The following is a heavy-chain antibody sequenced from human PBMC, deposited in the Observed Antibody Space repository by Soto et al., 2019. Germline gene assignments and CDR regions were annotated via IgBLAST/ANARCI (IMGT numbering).Heavy chain of an antibody. Sequence: GGSLRLSCAASGFTFSSYSMNWVRQAPGKGLEWVSSISSSSSYIYYADSVKGRFTISRDNAKNSLYLQMNSLRAEDTAVYYCAGGSAAYYDFWSGYYSLSGGWFDPWGQGTLVTVSS. J-gene: IGHJ5*02. CDR1: GFTFSSYS. CDR3: AGGSAAYYDFWSGYYSLSGGWFDP. CDR2: ISSSSSYI. V-gene: IGHV3-21*01. D-gene: IGHD3-3*01.